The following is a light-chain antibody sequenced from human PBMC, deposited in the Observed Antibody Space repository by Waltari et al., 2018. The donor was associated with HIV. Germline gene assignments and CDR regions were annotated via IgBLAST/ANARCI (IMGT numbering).Light chain of an antibody. CDR2: DNK. Sequence: QSVLTQPPSVSAAPGQMVTISCSGSSSNIGRNYVSWYQHPPGTAPQLHRYDNKERPSGIPDRFSASKSGTSVALDITGLQTGDEGDYYCGTWDSSLSAVVFGGGTKLTVL. J-gene: IGLJ2*01. V-gene: IGLV1-51*01. CDR3: GTWDSSLSAVV. CDR1: SSNIGRNY.